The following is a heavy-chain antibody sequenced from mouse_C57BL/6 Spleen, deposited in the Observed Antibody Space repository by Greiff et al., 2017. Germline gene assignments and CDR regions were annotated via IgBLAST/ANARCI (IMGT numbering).Heavy chain of an antibody. J-gene: IGHJ2*01. D-gene: IGHD2-4*01. Sequence: VQLQQPGAELVTPGASVNLSCKASGSTFTSYWMQWVKQRPGQGLEWIGEIDPSDSYNNYNQKFKGKATLTVDTSSITAYMQLSSLTSEDSAVYYCARRYDYDGDYWGQGTTLTVSS. CDR3: ARRYDYDGDY. CDR1: GSTFTSYW. CDR2: IDPSDSYN. V-gene: IGHV1-50*01.